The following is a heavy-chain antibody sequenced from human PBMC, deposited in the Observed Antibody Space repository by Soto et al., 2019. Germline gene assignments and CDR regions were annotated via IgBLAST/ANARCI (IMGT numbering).Heavy chain of an antibody. J-gene: IGHJ6*02. CDR1: GYTFTSYY. D-gene: IGHD2-15*01. CDR2: INPSGGRT. V-gene: IGHV1-46*01. Sequence: ASVKVSCKTSGYTFTSYYIYWARQAPGQGLEWMGIINPSGGRTTNAQRFQGRVTMTRDTSTSTVYMELSSLRFEDTAVYYCASGGYSHYGMDVWGQGTTVTVSS. CDR3: ASGGYSHYGMDV.